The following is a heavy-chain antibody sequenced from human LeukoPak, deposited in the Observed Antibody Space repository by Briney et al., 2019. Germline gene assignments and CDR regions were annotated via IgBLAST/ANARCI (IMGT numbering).Heavy chain of an antibody. D-gene: IGHD1-1*01. CDR2: LYSGGNA. CDR3: ARTTGARTFYFNGMDV. Sequence: GGSLRLSSAASEFTVSDNYMSWVRQAPGKGLEWVSILYSGGNAYYTDSVKGRFTISRDNSKNTVYLQMNSLRAGDTAVYFCARTTGARTFYFNGMDVWGQGTTVTVSS. CDR1: EFTVSDNY. V-gene: IGHV3-53*01. J-gene: IGHJ6*02.